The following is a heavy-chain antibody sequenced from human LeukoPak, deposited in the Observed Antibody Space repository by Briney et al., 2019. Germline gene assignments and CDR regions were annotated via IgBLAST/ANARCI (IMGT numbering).Heavy chain of an antibody. J-gene: IGHJ4*02. V-gene: IGHV4-39*07. CDR3: ARVGYCGDDCYPFDY. Sequence: PSETLSLTCTVSGGSISSSSYYWGWIRQPPGKGLEWIVSIYYSATTYYNPSLKSRVSISVDTSKNQFSLKLSSVTAADTAVYYCARVGYCGDDCYPFDYWGQGTLTTISS. CDR1: GGSISSSSYY. D-gene: IGHD2-21*02. CDR2: IYYSATT.